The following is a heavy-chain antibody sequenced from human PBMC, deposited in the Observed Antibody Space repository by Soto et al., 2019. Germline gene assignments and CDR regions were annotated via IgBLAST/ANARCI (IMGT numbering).Heavy chain of an antibody. Sequence: PGGSLRLACAASGFTFSSYAMHWVRQAPGKGLEWVAVISYDGSNKYYADSVKGRFTISRDNSKNTLYLQMNSLRAEDTAVYYCARALSGRTMIVVVYNYYYGMDVWGQGTTVTVSS. D-gene: IGHD3-22*01. CDR1: GFTFSSYA. J-gene: IGHJ6*02. CDR2: ISYDGSNK. CDR3: ARALSGRTMIVVVYNYYYGMDV. V-gene: IGHV3-30-3*01.